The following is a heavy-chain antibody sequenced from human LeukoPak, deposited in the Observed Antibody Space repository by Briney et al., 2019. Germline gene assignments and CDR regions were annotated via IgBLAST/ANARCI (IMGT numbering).Heavy chain of an antibody. D-gene: IGHD3-10*01. CDR1: GGSISSYY. J-gene: IGHJ4*02. V-gene: IGHV4-59*12. CDR2: IYYSGST. CDR3: AREFSTGGPYGSGSQMVDY. Sequence: PSETLSLTCTVSGGSISSYYWSWIRQPPGKRLEWIGHIYYSGSTNYNPSLKSRVTISVDTAKNQFSLKLSSVTAADTAVYYCAREFSTGGPYGSGSQMVDYWGQGTLVTVSS.